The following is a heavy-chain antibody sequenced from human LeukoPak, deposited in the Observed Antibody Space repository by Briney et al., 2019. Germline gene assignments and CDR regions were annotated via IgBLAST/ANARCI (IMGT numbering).Heavy chain of an antibody. D-gene: IGHD2-21*01. CDR3: ARGLPTGIDYFDY. V-gene: IGHV3-7*01. Sequence: GGSLRLSCAASGFTFSTYWMTWVRQAPGKGLEWVANIKQDGSEKYYVDSVKGRFTISRDNAKNSLYLQMNSLRAEDTAVYYCARGLPTGIDYFDYRGQGTLVTVSS. J-gene: IGHJ4*02. CDR2: IKQDGSEK. CDR1: GFTFSTYW.